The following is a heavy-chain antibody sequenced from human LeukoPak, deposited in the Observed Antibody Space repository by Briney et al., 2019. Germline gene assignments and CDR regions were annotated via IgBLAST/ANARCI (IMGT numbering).Heavy chain of an antibody. CDR1: GGSFSGYY. CDR3: ARGLGGYDFPNY. Sequence: SETLSLTCAVYGGSFSGYYWSWIRQPPGKGLEWIGEINHSGSTNYNPSLKSRVTISVDTSKNQFSLKLSSVTAADTAVYYCARGLGGYDFPNYWGQGTLVTVSS. D-gene: IGHD5-12*01. V-gene: IGHV4-34*01. J-gene: IGHJ4*02. CDR2: INHSGST.